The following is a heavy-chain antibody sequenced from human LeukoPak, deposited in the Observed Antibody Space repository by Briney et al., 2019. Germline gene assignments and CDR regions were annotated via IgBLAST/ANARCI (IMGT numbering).Heavy chain of an antibody. Sequence: GGSLRLSCAASGFTFSSYAMHWVRQAPGKGLEWVAVISYDGSNKYYADSVKGRFTISRDNSKSTLYLQMNSLRAEDTAVYYCASYDSSGYYAAWGQGTLVTVSS. CDR3: ASYDSSGYYAA. CDR1: GFTFSSYA. CDR2: ISYDGSNK. D-gene: IGHD3-22*01. V-gene: IGHV3-30-3*01. J-gene: IGHJ4*02.